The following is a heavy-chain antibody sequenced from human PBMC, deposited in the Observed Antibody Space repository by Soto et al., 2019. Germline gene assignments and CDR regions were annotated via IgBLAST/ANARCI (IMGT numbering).Heavy chain of an antibody. CDR2: FGPEDGET. D-gene: IGHD3-22*01. V-gene: IGHV1-24*01. J-gene: IGHJ4*02. Sequence: ASVKVSCKVSGYTLTELSMHWVRQAPGKGLEWMGGFGPEDGETIYAQKFQGRVTMTEDTSTDTAYMELSSLRSEDTAVYYCATTIYYDSSGYYSFDYWGQGTLVTVSS. CDR3: ATTIYYDSSGYYSFDY. CDR1: GYTLTELS.